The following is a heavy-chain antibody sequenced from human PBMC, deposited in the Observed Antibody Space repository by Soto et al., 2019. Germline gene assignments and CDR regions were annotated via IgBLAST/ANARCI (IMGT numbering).Heavy chain of an antibody. V-gene: IGHV1-46*01. CDR3: ARDPLGYCSGGSCYSGGVWFDP. D-gene: IGHD2-15*01. Sequence: ASVKVSCKASGYTFTSYYMHWVRQAPGQGLEWMGIINPSGGSTSYAQKFQGRVTMTRDTSTSTVYMELSSLRSEDTAVYYCARDPLGYCSGGSCYSGGVWFDPWGHGTLVTVFS. J-gene: IGHJ5*02. CDR1: GYTFTSYY. CDR2: INPSGGST.